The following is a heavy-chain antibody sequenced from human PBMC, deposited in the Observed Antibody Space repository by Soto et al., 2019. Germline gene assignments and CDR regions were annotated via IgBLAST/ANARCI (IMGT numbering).Heavy chain of an antibody. V-gene: IGHV3-15*07. D-gene: IGHD2-15*01. CDR1: GFSFSNAW. CDR3: TTGSVEGV. Sequence: EVQLVESGGGLVKPGGSLRLSCAASGFSFSNAWMKWVCQAPGKGLEWVGRIKRKIDGEATDYAGPVKGRFTVFRDDSKSALYLQMNSLKGDDTAVYYCTTGSVEGVWGQGTTVTV. J-gene: IGHJ6*02. CDR2: IKRKIDGEAT.